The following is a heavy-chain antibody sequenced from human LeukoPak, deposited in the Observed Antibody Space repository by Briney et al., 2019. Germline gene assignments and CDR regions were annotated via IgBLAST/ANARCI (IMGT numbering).Heavy chain of an antibody. CDR3: ARASVVVEVGNAFDI. CDR2: ISSSSSNI. V-gene: IGHV3-21*01. Sequence: GGNLSCYSAASGFTICSYSMNRVRQGPGKGLEWVTTISSSSSNIYNADSVKCRFTITRDNAKNSLYLQMNSLRAEDTAVYYCARASVVVEVGNAFDIWGQGTMVTVSS. J-gene: IGHJ3*02. D-gene: IGHD2-2*01. CDR1: GFTICSYS.